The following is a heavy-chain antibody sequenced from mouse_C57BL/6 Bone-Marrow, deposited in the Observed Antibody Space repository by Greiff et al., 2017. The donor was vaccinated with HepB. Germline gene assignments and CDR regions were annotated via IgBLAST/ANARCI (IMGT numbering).Heavy chain of an antibody. Sequence: DVMLVESGGGLVQPGESLKLSCVSNEYAFPSHDMSWVRKTPEKRLELVAAINSDGGSTYYPDTMERRFIISRYKNKKTLYLQMSSLRSEETALYYCAKLDDDSGFGYWGQGTLVTVST. CDR1: EYAFPSHD. CDR3: AKLDDDSGFGY. D-gene: IGHD3-2*01. J-gene: IGHJ3*01. CDR2: INSDGGST. V-gene: IGHV5-2*01.